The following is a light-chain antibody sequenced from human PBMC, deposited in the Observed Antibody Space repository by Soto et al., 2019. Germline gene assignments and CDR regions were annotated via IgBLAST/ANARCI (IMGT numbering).Light chain of an antibody. CDR2: AAS. CDR3: QQTFGMFPWT. V-gene: IGKV1-39*01. Sequence: DIQMAQSPSSLSASVGDRITITCWASQNIRDSLNWYQHKPGMAPQLMIFAASNLHSGVPSRFSVSGSGTDFTLTISSLQPEDFATYYCQQTFGMFPWTFGQGTKVEMK. J-gene: IGKJ1*01. CDR1: QNIRDS.